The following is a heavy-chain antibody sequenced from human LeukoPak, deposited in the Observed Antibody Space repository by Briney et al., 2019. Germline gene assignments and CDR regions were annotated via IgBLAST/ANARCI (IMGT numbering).Heavy chain of an antibody. CDR1: GFTFDDYA. CDR3: EKALIAAQADF. V-gene: IGHV3-43*02. J-gene: IGHJ4*02. Sequence: GGSLRLSCAASGFTFDDYAMHWVRQAAGKGLEWVSLISGDGAHTYYADSVKGRFTISRDNSKDSLYLQMNSLRTEDTALYYCEKALIAAQADFWGQGTLVTVSS. CDR2: ISGDGAHT. D-gene: IGHD6-6*01.